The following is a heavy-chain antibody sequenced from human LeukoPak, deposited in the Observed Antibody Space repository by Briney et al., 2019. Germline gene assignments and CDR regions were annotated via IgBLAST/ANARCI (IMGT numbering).Heavy chain of an antibody. CDR2: INPNSGGT. Sequence: ASVKVSCKASGYTFTGYYMHWVRQAPGQGLEWMGWINPNSGGTNYAQKFQGWVTMTRDTSISTAYMELSRLRSDDTAVYYCARGARAYYYDSSGYRLDYWGQGTLVTVSS. D-gene: IGHD3-22*01. V-gene: IGHV1-2*04. J-gene: IGHJ4*02. CDR3: ARGARAYYYDSSGYRLDY. CDR1: GYTFTGYY.